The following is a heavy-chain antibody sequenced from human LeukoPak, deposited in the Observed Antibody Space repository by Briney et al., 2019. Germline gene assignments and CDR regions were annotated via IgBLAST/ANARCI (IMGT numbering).Heavy chain of an antibody. V-gene: IGHV4-4*07. CDR2: IYTSGST. D-gene: IGHD3-9*01. CDR1: GGSISSYY. Sequence: SETLSPTCTVSGGSISSYYWSWIRQPAGKGLEWIGRIYTSGSTNYNPSLKSRVTMSVDTSKNQFSLKLSSVTAADTAVYYCARDQYYDILTRVYYYYCMDVWGQGTTVTVSS. CDR3: ARDQYYDILTRVYYYYCMDV. J-gene: IGHJ6*02.